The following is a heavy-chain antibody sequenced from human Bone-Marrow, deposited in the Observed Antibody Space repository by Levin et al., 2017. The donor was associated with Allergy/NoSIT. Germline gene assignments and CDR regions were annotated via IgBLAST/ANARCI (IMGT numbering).Heavy chain of an antibody. CDR2: ISSSGSDI. J-gene: IGHJ5*02. D-gene: IGHD3-3*01. CDR1: GFTFSDYG. V-gene: IGHV3-21*01. CDR3: ARIGGVFDFWSAENWFDR. Sequence: GESLKISCAASGFTFSDYGMNWVRQAPGKGLEWVSSISSSGSDIYYTDSVKGRVTITRDNAKNSLYLQMNSLRVEDTAIYYCARIGGVFDFWSAENWFDRWRQGTLVTVSS.